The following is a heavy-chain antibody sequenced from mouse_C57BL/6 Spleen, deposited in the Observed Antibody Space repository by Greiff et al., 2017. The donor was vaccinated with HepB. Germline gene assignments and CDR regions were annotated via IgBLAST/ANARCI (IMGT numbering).Heavy chain of an antibody. CDR2: IDPENGDT. V-gene: IGHV14-4*01. D-gene: IGHD1-1*01. CDR3: TLYYCGSSYAMDY. CDR1: GFNIKDDY. J-gene: IGHJ4*01. Sequence: EVQLQQSGAELVRPGASVKLSCTASGFNIKDDYMHWVKQRPEQGLEWIGWIDPENGDTEYASKFQGKATITADTSSNTSYLQLSSLTSEDTAVYYCTLYYCGSSYAMDYWGQGTSVTVSS.